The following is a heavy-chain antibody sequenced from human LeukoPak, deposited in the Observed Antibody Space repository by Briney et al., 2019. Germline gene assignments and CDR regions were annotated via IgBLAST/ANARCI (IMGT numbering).Heavy chain of an antibody. Sequence: PGGSLRLSCAASGFTFRNYAMHWVRQTPEKGLEWVAVISYDGVYKNYADSVKGRFTISRDDPKNTLYLQMNSLRTEDTGLYHCARDEIDGYNLGPSIYWGQGTLVTVSS. CDR1: GFTFRNYA. J-gene: IGHJ4*02. D-gene: IGHD5-24*01. CDR2: ISYDGVYK. V-gene: IGHV3-30*04. CDR3: ARDEIDGYNLGPSIY.